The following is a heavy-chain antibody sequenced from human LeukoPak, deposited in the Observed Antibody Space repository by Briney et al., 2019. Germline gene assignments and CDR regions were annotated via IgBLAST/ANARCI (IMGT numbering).Heavy chain of an antibody. CDR1: GYTFNKHG. J-gene: IGHJ4*02. CDR3: ARGWGIPPITMVRGVVDFDY. D-gene: IGHD3-10*01. V-gene: IGHV1-18*01. Sequence: ASVKVSCKASGYTFNKHGISWVRQAPGQGLEWMGWISAYNGDTNYAQKLQGRVTMTTDTSTSTAYMELRSPRSDDTAVYYCARGWGIPPITMVRGVVDFDYCGEGTLVTVSS. CDR2: ISAYNGDT.